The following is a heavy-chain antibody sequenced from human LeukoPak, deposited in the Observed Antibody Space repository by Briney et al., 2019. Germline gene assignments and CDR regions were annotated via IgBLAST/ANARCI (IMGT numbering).Heavy chain of an antibody. D-gene: IGHD1-20*01. J-gene: IGHJ4*02. CDR3: AKGRITGTTEAAG. Sequence: PGGCLRLSCAASGFTFSSYGMHWVRQAPGKGLEWVAFIRYDGSNKYYADSVKGRFTISRDNSRNTLYLQMNSLRAEDTAVYYCAKGRITGTTEAAGWGQGTLVTVSS. CDR2: IRYDGSNK. V-gene: IGHV3-30*02. CDR1: GFTFSSYG.